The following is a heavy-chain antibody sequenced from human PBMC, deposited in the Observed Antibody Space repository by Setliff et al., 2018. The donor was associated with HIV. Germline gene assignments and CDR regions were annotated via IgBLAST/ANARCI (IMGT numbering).Heavy chain of an antibody. CDR1: GYSISSGYY. Sequence: SETLSLTCPVSGYSISSGYYWSWIRQPAGMRLEWIGHISTSGTTNYNPSLKSRVTISVDRSKNQFSLKVTSVTAADTAVYYCASRWPAMREFDYWGQGTLVTVSS. CDR3: ASRWPAMREFDY. D-gene: IGHD2-2*01. J-gene: IGHJ4*02. V-gene: IGHV4-61*09. CDR2: ISTSGTT.